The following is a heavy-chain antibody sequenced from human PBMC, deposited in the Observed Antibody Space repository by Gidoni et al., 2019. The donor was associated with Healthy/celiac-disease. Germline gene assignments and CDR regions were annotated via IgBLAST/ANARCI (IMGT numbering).Heavy chain of an antibody. CDR3: ARRPGIAAAGPNYYGMDV. CDR2: IIPIFGTA. Sequence: QVQLVQSGAEVKKPGSSVKVSCKASGGTFSSYAISWVRQAPGQGLEWMGGIIPIFGTANYAQKFQGRVTITADKSTSTAYMELSSLRSEDTAVYYCARRPGIAAAGPNYYGMDVWGQGTTVTVSS. J-gene: IGHJ6*02. V-gene: IGHV1-69*06. CDR1: GGTFSSYA. D-gene: IGHD6-13*01.